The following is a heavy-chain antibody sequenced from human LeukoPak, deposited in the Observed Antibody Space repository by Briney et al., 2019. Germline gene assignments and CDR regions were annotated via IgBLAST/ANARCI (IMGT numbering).Heavy chain of an antibody. CDR2: LSGSGGGT. J-gene: IGHJ4*02. D-gene: IGHD3-10*01. CDR1: GITLSNYG. Sequence: GGSLTLSCALSGITLSNYGMSWVRQAAGKGLEWVAGLSGSGGGTNYEDSVQGRLTISRDNPKNTLYLQMNSLRAEDTAVYFCAKRGVVIRVFLVGFHKEAYYFDSWGQGDLVTVSS. CDR3: AKRGVVIRVFLVGFHKEAYYFDS. V-gene: IGHV3-23*01.